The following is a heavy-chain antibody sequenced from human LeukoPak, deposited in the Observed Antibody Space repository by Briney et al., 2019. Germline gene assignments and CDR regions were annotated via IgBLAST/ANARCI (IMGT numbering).Heavy chain of an antibody. V-gene: IGHV3-30*02. D-gene: IGHD3-22*01. J-gene: IGHJ3*02. CDR2: IRYDGSNK. CDR1: GFTFSSYG. CDR3: AKDVVTMNRKGAFDI. Sequence: GGSLRLSCAASGFTFSSYGMHWVRQAPGKGLEWVAFIRYDGSNKYYADSVKGRFTISRDNSKNTLYLQMNSLRAEDTAVYYCAKDVVTMNRKGAFDIWGQGTMVTVSS.